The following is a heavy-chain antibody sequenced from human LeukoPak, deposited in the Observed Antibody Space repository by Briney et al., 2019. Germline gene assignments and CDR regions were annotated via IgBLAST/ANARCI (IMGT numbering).Heavy chain of an antibody. Sequence: GGSLRLSCAASGFTFSSYEMNWVRQAPGKGLEWVSYISSSGSTIYYADSVKGRFTISRDNAKSSLYLQMNSLRAEDTAVYYCARAYGDAFDYWGQGTLVTVSS. CDR2: ISSSGSTI. J-gene: IGHJ4*02. V-gene: IGHV3-48*03. CDR3: ARAYGDAFDY. D-gene: IGHD4-17*01. CDR1: GFTFSSYE.